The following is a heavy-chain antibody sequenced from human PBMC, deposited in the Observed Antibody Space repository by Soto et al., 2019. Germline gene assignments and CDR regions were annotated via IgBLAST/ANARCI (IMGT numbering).Heavy chain of an antibody. CDR2: IFFTGNI. D-gene: IGHD2-15*01. V-gene: IGHV4-39*01. J-gene: IGHJ4*02. CDR3: ASRQCSGGSCYTPGFDS. Sequence: PSETLSLTCTVSGASLSSISYYWGWIRQPPGKGREGVGSIFFTGNIYYNPSLKIRVTISVDTSRNQFSLMVNSVTAADTAVYYCASRQCSGGSCYTPGFDSWGQGALVTVSS. CDR1: GASLSSISYY.